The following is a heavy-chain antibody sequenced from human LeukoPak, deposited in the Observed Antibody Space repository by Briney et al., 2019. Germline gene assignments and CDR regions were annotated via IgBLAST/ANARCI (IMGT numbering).Heavy chain of an antibody. V-gene: IGHV3-74*03. CDR1: GFTFSSAW. D-gene: IGHD1-26*01. CDR2: ITDDATT. J-gene: IGHJ4*02. Sequence: PGGSLRLSCAASGFTFSSAWKHWVRQAPGTGLVWVSRITDDATTTYADSVKGRFTISRDNSKNILYLQMNSLRAEDTAVYYCVRDRVGPDYWGQETLVTVSS. CDR3: VRDRVGPDY.